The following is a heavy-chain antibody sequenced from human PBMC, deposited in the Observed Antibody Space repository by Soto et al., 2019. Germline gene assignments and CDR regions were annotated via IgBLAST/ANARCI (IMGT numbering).Heavy chain of an antibody. CDR3: EPPKNDIVVVPPAPAAPVSSYYGRAV. D-gene: IGHD2-2*01. J-gene: IGHJ6*04. Sequence: QVQLVQSGAEVKKPGSSVKVSCKASGGTFSSYAISWVRQAPGQGLEWMGGIIPIFGTANYAQKFQGRVTITADESTSKAYRGLSSLRSEDTAVYYWEPPKNDIVVVPPAPAAPVSSYYGRAVGGKGPTVTVSS. V-gene: IGHV1-69*01. CDR1: GGTFSSYA. CDR2: IIPIFGTA.